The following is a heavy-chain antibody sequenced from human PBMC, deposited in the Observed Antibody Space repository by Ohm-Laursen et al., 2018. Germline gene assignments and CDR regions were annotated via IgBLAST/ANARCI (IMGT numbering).Heavy chain of an antibody. Sequence: SLRLSCTASGFTFSSYAMSWVRQASGKGLEWVASIKQDGTEKHYVESMQGRFTISRDNAKNSVYLQMNSLRAEDTAIYYCARDPIDNNGYNPDYWGQGTLVTVSS. CDR3: ARDPIDNNGYNPDY. CDR1: GFTFSSYA. D-gene: IGHD1-14*01. CDR2: IKQDGTEK. V-gene: IGHV3-7*01. J-gene: IGHJ4*02.